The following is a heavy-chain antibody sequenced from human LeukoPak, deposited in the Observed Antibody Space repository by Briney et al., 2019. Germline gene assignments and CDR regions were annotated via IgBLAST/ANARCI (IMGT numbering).Heavy chain of an antibody. CDR2: INHSGST. Sequence: SETLSLTCAVYGGSFSGYYWSWIRQPPGKGLEWIGEINHSGSTNYNPSLKSRVTISVDTSKNQFSLKLSSVTAADTAVYYCAKDDLERGYSYGFFDYWGQGTLVTVSS. J-gene: IGHJ4*02. CDR1: GGSFSGYY. CDR3: AKDDLERGYSYGFFDY. V-gene: IGHV4-34*01. D-gene: IGHD5-18*01.